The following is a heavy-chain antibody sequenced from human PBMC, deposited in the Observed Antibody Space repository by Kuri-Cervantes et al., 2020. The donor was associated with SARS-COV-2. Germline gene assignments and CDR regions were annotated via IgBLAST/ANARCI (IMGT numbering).Heavy chain of an antibody. CDR1: GFTFSSYE. J-gene: IGHJ3*02. CDR3: AIIGTLYNFDAFDI. CDR2: ISSSGSTI. V-gene: IGHV3-48*03. D-gene: IGHD1-1*01. Sequence: GESLKISCAASGFTFSSYEMNWVRQAPGKGLEWVSYISSSGSTIYYADSVKGRFTISRDNAKNSLYLRMNSLRAEDTAVYYCAIIGTLYNFDAFDIWGQGTMVTVSS.